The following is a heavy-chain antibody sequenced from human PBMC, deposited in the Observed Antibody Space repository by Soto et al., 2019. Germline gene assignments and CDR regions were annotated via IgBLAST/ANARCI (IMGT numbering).Heavy chain of an antibody. CDR1: GDSVSSNSAA. V-gene: IGHV6-1*01. Sequence: SETLSLTCAISGDSVSSNSAAWNWIRQSPSRGLEWLGRTYYRSKWYNDYAISVKSRITINPDTSKNQFSLQLNSVTPDDTAVYYCSRGFKTNFDYWGQGTLVTVSS. CDR3: SRGFKTNFDY. J-gene: IGHJ4*02. CDR2: TYYRSKWYN.